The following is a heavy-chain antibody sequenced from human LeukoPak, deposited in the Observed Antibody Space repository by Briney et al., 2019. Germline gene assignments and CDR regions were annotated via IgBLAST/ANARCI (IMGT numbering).Heavy chain of an antibody. CDR2: TSGSGGTT. D-gene: IGHD6-19*01. Sequence: GGSLRLSCAASGFTFNRCGMSRVRQAPGKGLEWVSATSGSGGTTYYADSVKGRFTISRDNSKNTLYLQINSLRDEDTAVYYCAKDHLPGIVVADRDYWGQGTLVTVSS. CDR3: AKDHLPGIVVADRDY. J-gene: IGHJ4*02. CDR1: GFTFNRCG. V-gene: IGHV3-23*01.